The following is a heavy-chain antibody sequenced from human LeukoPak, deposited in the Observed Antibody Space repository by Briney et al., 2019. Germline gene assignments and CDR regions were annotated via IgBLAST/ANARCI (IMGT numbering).Heavy chain of an antibody. J-gene: IGHJ4*02. CDR3: ARDTYYYDSSGYPSDY. V-gene: IGHV4-39*07. Sequence: SETLPLTCTASGGSISSSSYYWGWIRQPPGKGLEWIGSIYHSGSTNYNPSLKSRVTISVDKSKNQFSLKLSSVTAADTAVYYCARDTYYYDSSGYPSDYWGQGTLVTVSS. D-gene: IGHD3-22*01. CDR1: GGSISSSSYY. CDR2: IYHSGST.